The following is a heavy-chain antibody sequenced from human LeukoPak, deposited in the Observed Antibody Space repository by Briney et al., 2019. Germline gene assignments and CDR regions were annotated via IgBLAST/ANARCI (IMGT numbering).Heavy chain of an antibody. D-gene: IGHD4/OR15-4a*01. CDR2: IYSGGDT. V-gene: IGHV3-66*01. Sequence: WGSLRLSCAASGFTVSNNYMNWVRQAPGKGLEWVSLIYSGGDTHYADSVKGRFTISRDSSKNTLYLQMNSLRAEDTAVYYCARDPPAVRTNTYAWGQGTLVTVSS. CDR1: GFTVSNNY. J-gene: IGHJ5*02. CDR3: ARDPPAVRTNTYA.